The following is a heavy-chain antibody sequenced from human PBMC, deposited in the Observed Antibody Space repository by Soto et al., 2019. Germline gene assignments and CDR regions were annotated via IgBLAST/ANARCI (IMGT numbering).Heavy chain of an antibody. V-gene: IGHV4-34*01. CDR1: GGSFSGYY. CDR3: ARGGGYYYDSSGYYY. J-gene: IGHJ4*02. CDR2: INHSGST. D-gene: IGHD3-22*01. Sequence: TLSLTCAVFGGSFSGYYWSWIRQPPGKGLEWIGEINHSGSTNYNPSLKSRVTISVDTSKNQFSLKLSSVTAADTAVYYCARGGGYYYDSSGYYYWGQGTLVTVSS.